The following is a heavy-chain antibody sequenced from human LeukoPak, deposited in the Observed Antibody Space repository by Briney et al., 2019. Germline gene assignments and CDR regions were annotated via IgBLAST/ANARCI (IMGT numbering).Heavy chain of an antibody. CDR1: GCTFTSYG. Sequence: ASVKVSCKASGCTFTSYGISWVRQAPGQGLEWMGWISAYNGNTNYAQKLQGRVTMTTDTSTSTAYMELRSLRSDDTAVYYCARDGAPPSGTEDYCYYGMDVWGQGTTVTVSS. V-gene: IGHV1-18*01. J-gene: IGHJ6*02. D-gene: IGHD1-7*01. CDR3: ARDGAPPSGTEDYCYYGMDV. CDR2: ISAYNGNT.